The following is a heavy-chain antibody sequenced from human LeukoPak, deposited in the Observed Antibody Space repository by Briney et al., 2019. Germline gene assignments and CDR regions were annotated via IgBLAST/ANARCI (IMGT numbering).Heavy chain of an antibody. CDR2: INPSGGST. D-gene: IGHD2-2*01. J-gene: IGHJ4*02. CDR3: ARGGLVVVVPAAYLAY. Sequence: ASVKVSCKASGYTFTSYYMHWVRQAPGQGLEWMGIINPSGGSTSYAQKFQGRVTMTRETSTSTVYMELSSLRSEDTAVYYCARGGLVVVVPAAYLAYWGQGTLVTVSS. V-gene: IGHV1-46*01. CDR1: GYTFTSYY.